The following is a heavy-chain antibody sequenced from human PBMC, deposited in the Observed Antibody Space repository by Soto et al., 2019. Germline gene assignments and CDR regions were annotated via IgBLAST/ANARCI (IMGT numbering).Heavy chain of an antibody. D-gene: IGHD2-15*01. V-gene: IGHV1-2*04. CDR2: INPNSGGT. Sequence: QVQLVQSGAEVKKPGASVKVSCKASGYTFTGYYMHWVRQAPGQGLEWMGWINPNSGGTNYAQKVQGWVTMTRDTYISTAYVEQSRLGSDDTAVYYCARAQLGYCSGGSCSFDYWGQGTLVTVSS. CDR3: ARAQLGYCSGGSCSFDY. J-gene: IGHJ4*02. CDR1: GYTFTGYY.